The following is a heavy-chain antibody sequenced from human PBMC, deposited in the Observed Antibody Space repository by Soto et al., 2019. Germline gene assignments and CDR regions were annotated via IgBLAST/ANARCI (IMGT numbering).Heavy chain of an antibody. V-gene: IGHV3-33*06. CDR3: AKGGGTTLPLDS. J-gene: IGHJ4*02. CDR2: IRYDGSDK. D-gene: IGHD1-7*01. CDR1: GLTFSSYG. Sequence: ESGGRVLQPGRSLRLSCAASGLTFSSYGMHWVRQAPGKGLDWVAVIRYDGSDKFYADSVKGRFTISRDNSKNTLYLQMHTLTAEDTAVYYCAKGGGTTLPLDSWGQGTLVTVSS.